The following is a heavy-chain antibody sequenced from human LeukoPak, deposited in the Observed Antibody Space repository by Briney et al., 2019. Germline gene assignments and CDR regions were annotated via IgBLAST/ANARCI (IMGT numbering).Heavy chain of an antibody. V-gene: IGHV1-69*04. CDR3: ARAGGRDGYFDC. CDR1: GGTFSSYA. J-gene: IGHJ4*02. D-gene: IGHD5-24*01. Sequence: SVKVSCKASGGTFSSYAISWVRQAPGQGLEWMGRIIPILGIANYAQKFQGRVTITADKSTSTAYMELSSLRSEDTAVYYCARAGGRDGYFDCWGQGTLVTVSS. CDR2: IIPILGIA.